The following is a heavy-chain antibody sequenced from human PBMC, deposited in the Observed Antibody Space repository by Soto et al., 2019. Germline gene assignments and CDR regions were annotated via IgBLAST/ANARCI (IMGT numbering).Heavy chain of an antibody. V-gene: IGHV4-39*01. CDR1: GGSISSSSYY. J-gene: IGHJ5*02. Sequence: SETLSLTCTVSGGSISSSSYYWGWIRQPPGKGLEWIGSIYYSGSTYYNPSLKSRVTISVDTSKNQFSLKLSSVTAADTAVYYCARLGYCSSTSCFRGIGWFDPWGQGTLVTVSS. D-gene: IGHD2-2*01. CDR3: ARLGYCSSTSCFRGIGWFDP. CDR2: IYYSGST.